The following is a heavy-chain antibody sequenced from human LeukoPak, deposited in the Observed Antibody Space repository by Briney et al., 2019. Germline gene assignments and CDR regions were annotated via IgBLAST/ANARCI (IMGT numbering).Heavy chain of an antibody. V-gene: IGHV3-11*01. Sequence: GGSLRLSCVVSGFGFSDSYMTWIRQTPGKGLEWLAYISGSGSDIYYADSVEGRFIISRDNSKNTLSLQMNSLTADDTAVYYCVRGPRYYDDSGFHYGVFDIWGQGTVVTVSS. CDR2: ISGSGSDI. D-gene: IGHD3-22*01. CDR1: GFGFSDSY. CDR3: VRGPRYYDDSGFHYGVFDI. J-gene: IGHJ3*02.